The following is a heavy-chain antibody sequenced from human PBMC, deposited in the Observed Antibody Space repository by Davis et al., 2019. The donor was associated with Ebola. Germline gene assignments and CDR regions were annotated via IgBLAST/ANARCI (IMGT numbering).Heavy chain of an antibody. CDR3: AKEQLHWGRVGRYYFDY. CDR1: GFNAGEYA. J-gene: IGHJ4*02. D-gene: IGHD5-24*01. Sequence: PGGSLRLSCRVSGFNAGEYALNWVRQAPGKGLEWVAVISYDGSNKYYADSVKGRFTISRDNSKNTLYLQMNSLRAEDTAVYYCAKEQLHWGRVGRYYFDYWGQGTLVTVSS. V-gene: IGHV3-30*04. CDR2: ISYDGSNK.